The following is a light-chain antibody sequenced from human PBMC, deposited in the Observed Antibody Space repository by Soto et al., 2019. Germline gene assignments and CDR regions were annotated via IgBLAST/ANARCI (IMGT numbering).Light chain of an antibody. CDR2: AAS. CDR3: QQYYSFPWT. CDR1: QSISNY. Sequence: DIQVTQSPSTLSASVGDIVAITCRASQSISNYLAWYQQKPGKAPELLIYAASTLQSGVPSRFSGSGSGTDFTLTISCLQSEDFATYYCQQYYSFPWTFGQGTKVDIK. J-gene: IGKJ1*01. V-gene: IGKV1-5*01.